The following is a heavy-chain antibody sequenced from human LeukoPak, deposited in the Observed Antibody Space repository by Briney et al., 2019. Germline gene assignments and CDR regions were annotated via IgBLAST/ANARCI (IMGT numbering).Heavy chain of an antibody. CDR3: ARFVPIQRYRALAFDY. V-gene: IGHV4-39*07. Sequence: SETLSLTCTVSGGSISSSSYYWGWIRQPPGKGLEWIGSIYYSGSTYYNPSLKSRVTISVDTSKNQFSLKLSSVTAADTAVYYCARFVPIQRYRALAFDYWGQGTLVTVSS. CDR1: GGSISSSSYY. CDR2: IYYSGST. D-gene: IGHD1-1*01. J-gene: IGHJ4*02.